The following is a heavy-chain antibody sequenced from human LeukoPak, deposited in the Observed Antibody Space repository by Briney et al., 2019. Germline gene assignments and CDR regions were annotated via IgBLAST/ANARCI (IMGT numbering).Heavy chain of an antibody. CDR1: GGTFSSYA. V-gene: IGHV1-69*04. Sequence: SVKVSCKASGGTFSSYAISWVRQAPGQGLEWMGSIIPIFGIANYAQKFQGRVTITADKSTSAAYMQLSSLASEDTAVYYCACPDGYNYAPSLYYFDYWGQGTLVTVSS. CDR3: ACPDGYNYAPSLYYFDY. CDR2: IIPIFGIA. J-gene: IGHJ4*02. D-gene: IGHD5-24*01.